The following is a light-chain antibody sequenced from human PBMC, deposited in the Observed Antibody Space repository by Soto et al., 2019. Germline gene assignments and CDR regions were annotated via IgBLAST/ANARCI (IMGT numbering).Light chain of an antibody. Sequence: DIQMTQSPSSLSASVEDRVIITCRASQSISNHLNWYQQKPGKAPKLLIYAASSLQSGVPSRFSGSGSGTDFTLTISSLQSEDFATYYCQQSYITPLTFGGGTKVDIK. CDR2: AAS. V-gene: IGKV1-39*01. CDR3: QQSYITPLT. J-gene: IGKJ4*01. CDR1: QSISNH.